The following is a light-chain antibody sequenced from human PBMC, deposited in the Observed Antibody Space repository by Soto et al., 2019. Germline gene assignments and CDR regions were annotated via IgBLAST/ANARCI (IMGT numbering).Light chain of an antibody. CDR3: QQYGSSSYT. V-gene: IGKV3-20*01. CDR2: AAS. J-gene: IGKJ2*01. Sequence: EIVLTQSPGTLSLSPGERATLSCRASQSISSSYLAWYQQKPGQAPRLLIYAASSRATGIPDRFTGSGSGRDFTLTISRLEPEDFAVYYCQQYGSSSYTFGQGTQSEIK. CDR1: QSISSSY.